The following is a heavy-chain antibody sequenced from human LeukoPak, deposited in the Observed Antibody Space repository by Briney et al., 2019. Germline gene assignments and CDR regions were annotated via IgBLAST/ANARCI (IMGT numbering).Heavy chain of an antibody. CDR2: ISYDGSSK. V-gene: IGHV3-30*03. Sequence: GGSLRLPCAASGFTFSSCGMHWVRQAPGKGLEWVAVISYDGSSKYYADSVKGRFTISRDNSKNTLYLQMNSLRGEDTAVYYCARTFSGTTWYYYGMDVWGQGTTVTVSS. D-gene: IGHD1-26*01. J-gene: IGHJ6*02. CDR3: ARTFSGTTWYYYGMDV. CDR1: GFTFSSCG.